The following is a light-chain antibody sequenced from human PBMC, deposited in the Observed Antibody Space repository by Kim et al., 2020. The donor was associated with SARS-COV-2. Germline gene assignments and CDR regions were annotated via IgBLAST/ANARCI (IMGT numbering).Light chain of an antibody. V-gene: IGKV3-15*01. CDR2: GAA. CDR3: QQNSHWPLT. J-gene: IGKJ4*01. CDR1: QTVSSN. Sequence: ELVMTQSPATLSVSPGERPTLSCTARQTVSSNLAWYQQKPGQAPRLLIYGAATRATGIPGRFSGSGSGTEFTLTISSLQSEEFAVYCCQQNSHWPLTFGGATKLEIK.